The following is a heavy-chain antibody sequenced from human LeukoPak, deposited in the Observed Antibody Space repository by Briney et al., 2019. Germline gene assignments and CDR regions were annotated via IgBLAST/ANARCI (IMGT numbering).Heavy chain of an antibody. J-gene: IGHJ4*02. CDR3: ARARSRMIAALDY. Sequence: GGSLRLSCTVSGHPFSSFTLNWVRQSPGKGLEWVSSISSSSTYTYYADSVKGRFTISRDNAKNSLYLQMNSLRAEDTAVYYCARARSRMIAALDYWGQGTLVTVSS. V-gene: IGHV3-21*01. CDR2: ISSSSTYT. CDR1: GHPFSSFT. D-gene: IGHD6-13*01.